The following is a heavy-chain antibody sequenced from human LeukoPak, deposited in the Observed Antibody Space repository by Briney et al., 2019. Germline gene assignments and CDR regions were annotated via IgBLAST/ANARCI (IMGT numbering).Heavy chain of an antibody. D-gene: IGHD3-22*01. CDR1: GFTVSSNY. Sequence: GGSLRLSCAASGFTVSSNYMSWVRQAPGKGLEWVSVIYSGGSTYYADSVKGRFTISRDNSKNTLYLQMNSLRAEDTAVYYCAKEPYYDSSFDYWGQGTLVTVSS. V-gene: IGHV3-53*01. J-gene: IGHJ4*02. CDR3: AKEPYYDSSFDY. CDR2: IYSGGST.